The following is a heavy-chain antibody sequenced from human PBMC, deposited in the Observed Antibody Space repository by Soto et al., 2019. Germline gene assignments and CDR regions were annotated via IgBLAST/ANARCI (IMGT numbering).Heavy chain of an antibody. CDR3: AVSGPRLLIFDY. V-gene: IGHV4-34*01. Sequence: PXETLPLTCSVYGGSFSGYYWSWIRQPPGKGLEWIGEISHSGSTNYNPSLKSRVTISVDTSKNQFSLKLSSVTAADTAVYYCAVSGPRLLIFDYWGQGTLVTVSS. CDR1: GGSFSGYY. CDR2: ISHSGST. J-gene: IGHJ4*02. D-gene: IGHD2-15*01.